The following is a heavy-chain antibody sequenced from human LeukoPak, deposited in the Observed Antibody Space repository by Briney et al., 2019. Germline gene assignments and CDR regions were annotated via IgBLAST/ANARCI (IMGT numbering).Heavy chain of an antibody. V-gene: IGHV1-18*01. Sequence: ASVKVSCKASGYTFTSYGIRWVRQAPGQGLEWMGWISAYNGNTNYAQKLQGRVTMTTDTSTSTAYMELRSLRSDDTAVYYCARDYGYCSSTSCFIYFDYWGQGTLVTVSS. CDR1: GYTFTSYG. CDR2: ISAYNGNT. J-gene: IGHJ4*02. CDR3: ARDYGYCSSTSCFIYFDY. D-gene: IGHD2-2*03.